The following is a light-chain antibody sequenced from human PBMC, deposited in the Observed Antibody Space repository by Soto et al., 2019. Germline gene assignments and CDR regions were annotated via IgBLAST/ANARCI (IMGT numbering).Light chain of an antibody. Sequence: DIQITPSPSPPSASVWDSVTVTCPASQSISTWLAWYQQKPGRAPKLLIYDSSSLESGVPSRFSGSGSGTDFTLTISGLQPDDFATYYCQQYHTFSIAFGQGTRLEIK. V-gene: IGKV1-5*01. CDR1: QSISTW. J-gene: IGKJ5*01. CDR3: QQYHTFSIA. CDR2: DSS.